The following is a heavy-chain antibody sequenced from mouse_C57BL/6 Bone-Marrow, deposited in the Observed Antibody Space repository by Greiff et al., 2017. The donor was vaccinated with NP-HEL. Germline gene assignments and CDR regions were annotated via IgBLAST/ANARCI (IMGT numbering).Heavy chain of an antibody. CDR2: INPSSGYT. J-gene: IGHJ4*01. CDR3: ARSRTTVVANYYYAMDY. V-gene: IGHV1-4*01. D-gene: IGHD1-1*01. Sequence: QVQLQQSGAELARPGASVKMSCKASGYTFTSYTMHWVKQRPGQGLEWIGYINPSSGYTKYNQKFKDKATLTADKSSSTAYMQLSSLTSEDSAVYYCARSRTTVVANYYYAMDYWGQGASVTVSS. CDR1: GYTFTSYT.